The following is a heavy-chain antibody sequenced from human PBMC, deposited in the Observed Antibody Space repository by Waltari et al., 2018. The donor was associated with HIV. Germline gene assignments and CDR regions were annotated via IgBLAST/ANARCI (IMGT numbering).Heavy chain of an antibody. CDR2: IRNKANNYAT. J-gene: IGHJ6*02. CDR1: WFPFIGPA. V-gene: IGHV3-73*01. D-gene: IGHD3-3*01. CDR3: TRHGSAFGGEV. Sequence: EVQLVQSGGGLVQPGGSLNLSCAASWFPFIGPAIHWVRQASGKGLEWVGRIRNKANNYATSYGVSVRGRFTISRDDSKNTAYLHMDGLKSDDTAVYYCTRHGSAFGGEVWGQGTTVTVSS.